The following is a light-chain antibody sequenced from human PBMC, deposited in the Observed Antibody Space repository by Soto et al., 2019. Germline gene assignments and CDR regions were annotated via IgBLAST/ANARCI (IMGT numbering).Light chain of an antibody. Sequence: QSVLTQPRSVSGSPGQSVTISCTGTSSDVGGYNCVSWYQQHPGKAPQLIIYDVTQRPSGVPDRFSGSKSGNTASLSISGLQAEDEADYYCCSHSASYTFVVGTGTKLTVL. CDR1: SSDVGGYNC. CDR2: DVT. J-gene: IGLJ1*01. CDR3: CSHSASYTFV. V-gene: IGLV2-11*01.